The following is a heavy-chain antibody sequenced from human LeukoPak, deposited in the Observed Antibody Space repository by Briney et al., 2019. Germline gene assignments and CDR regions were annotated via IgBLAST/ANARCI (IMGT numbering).Heavy chain of an antibody. CDR1: GYTFTSYG. V-gene: IGHV1-18*01. Sequence: GASVKVSCKASGYTFTSYGISWVRQAPGQGLEWMGWISAYNGNTNYAQKLQGRVTMTTDTSTSTAYMELRSLRSDDTAVYYCARDFRVLRYSYGPTSNYGMDVWGQGTTVTVSS. CDR2: ISAYNGNT. J-gene: IGHJ6*02. D-gene: IGHD5-18*01. CDR3: ARDFRVLRYSYGPTSNYGMDV.